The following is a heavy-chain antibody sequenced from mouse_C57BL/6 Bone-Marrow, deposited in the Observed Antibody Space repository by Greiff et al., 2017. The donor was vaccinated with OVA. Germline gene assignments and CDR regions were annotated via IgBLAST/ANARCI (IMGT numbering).Heavy chain of an antibody. CDR3: TRGYSNYYGMDY. J-gene: IGHJ4*01. Sequence: VQLQQSGAELVRPGASVTLSCKASGYTFTDYEMHWVKQTPVHGLEWIGAIDPDTGGTAYNQKFKGKAILTADKSSSTAYMELRSLTSEDSAVYDYTRGYSNYYGMDYWGQGTSVTVSA. CDR1: GYTFTDYE. D-gene: IGHD2-5*01. CDR2: IDPDTGGT. V-gene: IGHV1-15*01.